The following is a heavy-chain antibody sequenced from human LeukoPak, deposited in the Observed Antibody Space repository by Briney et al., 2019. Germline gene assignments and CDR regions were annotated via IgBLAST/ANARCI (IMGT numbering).Heavy chain of an antibody. Sequence: SQTLSLTCAVSGGSISSGGYSWSWIRQPPGQGLEWIRYIYHSGSTYYNPSLKSRVTISVDRSKNQFSLKLSSVTAADTAVYYCARVASYGSYRGCYRDWGQGTLVTVSS. V-gene: IGHV4-30-2*01. CDR3: ARVASYGSYRGCYRD. CDR2: IYHSGST. D-gene: IGHD2-15*01. CDR1: GGSISSGGYS. J-gene: IGHJ4*02.